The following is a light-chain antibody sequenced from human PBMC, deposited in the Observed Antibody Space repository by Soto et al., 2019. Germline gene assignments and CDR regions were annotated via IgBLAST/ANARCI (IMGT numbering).Light chain of an antibody. CDR1: SSDVGSYNL. V-gene: IGLV2-23*01. J-gene: IGLJ1*01. Sequence: SALTQPASVSGSPGQSITISCTGTSSDVGSYNLVSWYQQHPGKAPKLMIYEGSKRPSGVSNRFSGSKSGKTASLTISGLQAEDEADYYCCSYAGSSTSGYVFGPGTKVTVL. CDR2: EGS. CDR3: CSYAGSSTSGYV.